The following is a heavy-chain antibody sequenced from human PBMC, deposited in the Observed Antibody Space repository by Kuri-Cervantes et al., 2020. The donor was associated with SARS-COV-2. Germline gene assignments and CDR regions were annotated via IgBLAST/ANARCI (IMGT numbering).Heavy chain of an antibody. CDR3: VRTPHLGAFDF. D-gene: IGHD2-15*01. J-gene: IGHJ3*01. Sequence: GGSLRLSCEVSGYDFTIYWISWVRQMPGKGLEWMGRIDPSESYTDYSPSFGGHVTISIDKSISTAYLQWSSLKASDTAMYYCVRTPHLGAFDFWGQGTMVTVSS. CDR2: IDPSESYT. CDR1: GYDFTIYW. V-gene: IGHV5-10-1*01.